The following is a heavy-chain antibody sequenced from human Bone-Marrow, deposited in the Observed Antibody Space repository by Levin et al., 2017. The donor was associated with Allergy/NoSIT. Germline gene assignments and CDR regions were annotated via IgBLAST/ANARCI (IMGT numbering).Heavy chain of an antibody. V-gene: IGHV3-23*01. CDR2: IGGSGDIT. CDR3: VKGSSGWFQEEDS. CDR1: GFTFHTSA. Sequence: HGESLKISCRASGFTFHTSAMTWVRQAPGKGLAWVSAIGGSGDITSYADSVKGRFTVSRDNSKNILFLQMDNLRVEDTAVFYCVKGSSGWFQEEDSWGQGTLLTVSS. J-gene: IGHJ4*02. D-gene: IGHD6-19*01.